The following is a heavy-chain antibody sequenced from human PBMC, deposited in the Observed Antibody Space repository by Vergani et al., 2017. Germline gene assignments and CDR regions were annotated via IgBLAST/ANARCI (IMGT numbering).Heavy chain of an antibody. J-gene: IGHJ4*02. D-gene: IGHD6-6*01. CDR3: AKPKGYTISSGYYFDY. V-gene: IGHV3-11*01. CDR1: GFTFSDYY. CDR2: ISSSGSTI. Sequence: QVQLVESGGGLVKPGGSLRLFCAASGFTFSDYYMSWIRQAPGKGLEWLSYISSSGSTIYYADSVKGRFTISRDNAKNSLYLQMNSLRAEDTAMYYCAKPKGYTISSGYYFDYWGQGTLVTVSS.